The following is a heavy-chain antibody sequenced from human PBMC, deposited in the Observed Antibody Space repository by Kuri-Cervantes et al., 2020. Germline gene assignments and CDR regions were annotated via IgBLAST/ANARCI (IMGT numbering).Heavy chain of an antibody. Sequence: ETLSLTCAASGFTFSSYAMSWVRQAPGKGLEWVANIKQDGSEKYYVDSVKGRFTISRDNAKNSLYLQMNSLRAEDTAVYYCARDGVPYYYYYYMDVWGKGTTVTVSS. CDR3: ARDGVPYYYYYYMDV. D-gene: IGHD2-2*01. CDR1: GFTFSSYA. V-gene: IGHV3-7*01. CDR2: IKQDGSEK. J-gene: IGHJ6*03.